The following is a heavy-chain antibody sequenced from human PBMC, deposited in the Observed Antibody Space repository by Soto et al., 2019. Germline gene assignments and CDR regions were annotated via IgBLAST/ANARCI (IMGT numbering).Heavy chain of an antibody. V-gene: IGHV3-23*01. CDR3: AKELRGGRWYFDL. D-gene: IGHD3-10*01. CDR1: GFTFGDFA. J-gene: IGHJ2*01. CDR2: VSTTGNP. Sequence: EVQLLEAGGTLVQPGGSLRLSCEGSGFTFGDFAMSWVRQAPGKGLEYIATVSTTGNPYYTDSVKGRFTVFRDNSKSTAYLQMDSLRDEDTAVYFCAKELRGGRWYFDLWGRGTQVTVSS.